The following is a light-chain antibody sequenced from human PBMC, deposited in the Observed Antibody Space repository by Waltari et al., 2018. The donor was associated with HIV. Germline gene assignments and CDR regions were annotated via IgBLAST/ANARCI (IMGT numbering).Light chain of an antibody. CDR2: DAS. J-gene: IGKJ5*01. CDR3: QQRSNLIT. V-gene: IGKV3-11*01. Sequence: EIVLTQSPATLSLSPGERATLSCRASQSVSSYLAWYQHKPGQAPRLLISDASNRATGIPARFSGSGSGTDFTLTISSLEPEDFAVYYCQQRSNLITFGQGTRLEIK. CDR1: QSVSSY.